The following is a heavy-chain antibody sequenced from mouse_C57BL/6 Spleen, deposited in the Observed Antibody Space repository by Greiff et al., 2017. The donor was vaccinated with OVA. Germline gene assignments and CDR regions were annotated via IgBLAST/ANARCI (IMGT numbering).Heavy chain of an antibody. CDR3: ANSYYYGSSPFAY. Sequence: EVKLMESGGGLVKPGGSLKLSCAASGFTFSSYAMSWVRQTPEKRLEWVATISDGGSYTYYPDNVKGRFTISRDNAKNNLYLQMSHLKSEDTAMYYCANSYYYGSSPFAYWGQGTLVTVSA. D-gene: IGHD1-1*01. V-gene: IGHV5-4*03. J-gene: IGHJ3*01. CDR2: ISDGGSYT. CDR1: GFTFSSYA.